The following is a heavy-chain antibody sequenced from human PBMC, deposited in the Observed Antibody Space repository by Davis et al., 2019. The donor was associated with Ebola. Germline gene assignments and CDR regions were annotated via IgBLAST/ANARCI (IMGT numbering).Heavy chain of an antibody. J-gene: IGHJ3*01. CDR1: GYTFTSYG. Sequence: AASVKVSCKASGYTFTSYGISWVRQAPGQGLEWMGWISAYNGNTNYAQKLQGRVTMTTDTSTSTVYMELTRLRSDDTAVYYCAREAGDCGRDCSPFDFWGQGTMVTVSS. V-gene: IGHV1-18*01. CDR3: AREAGDCGRDCSPFDF. CDR2: ISAYNGNT. D-gene: IGHD2-21*02.